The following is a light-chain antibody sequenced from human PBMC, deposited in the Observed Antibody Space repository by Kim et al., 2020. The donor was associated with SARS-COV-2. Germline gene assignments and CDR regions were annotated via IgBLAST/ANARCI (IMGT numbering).Light chain of an antibody. CDR2: EDV. V-gene: IGLV6-57*03. J-gene: IGLJ3*02. CDR3: QSFDANNQV. CDR1: SGSIASDY. Sequence: GTTVTISCTRSSGSIASDYVQWYQQRPDSAPITLIYEDVQRPSGVPDRFSGSIDRSSNSASLTISGLKTEDEADYYCQSFDANNQVFGGGTQLTVL.